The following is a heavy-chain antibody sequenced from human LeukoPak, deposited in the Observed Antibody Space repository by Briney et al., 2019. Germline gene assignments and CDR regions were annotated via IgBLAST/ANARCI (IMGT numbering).Heavy chain of an antibody. Sequence: GGSLRLSCAASGLTVSSNYMSWVRQAAGKGLEWVSEIYSDGRTYYAASVKGRFSISRDNSKNTVYLQMNSLRAEDTAVYYCARDLREHGIFDIWGQGTMVTVSS. D-gene: IGHD1-26*01. CDR2: IYSDGRT. CDR3: ARDLREHGIFDI. J-gene: IGHJ3*02. V-gene: IGHV3-53*01. CDR1: GLTVSSNY.